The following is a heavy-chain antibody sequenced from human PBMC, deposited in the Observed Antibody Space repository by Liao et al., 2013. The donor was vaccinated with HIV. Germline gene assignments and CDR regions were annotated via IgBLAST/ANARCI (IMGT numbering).Heavy chain of an antibody. D-gene: IGHD6-25*01. J-gene: IGHJ6*03. CDR3: ARARLPGRYYYYYMDV. CDR2: IYYSGST. V-gene: IGHV4-39*07. CDR1: GGSISSSSYY. Sequence: QLQLQESGPGLVKPSETLSLTCTVSGGSISSSSYYWGWIRQPPGKGLEWIGSIYYSGSTNYNPSLKSRVTISVDTSKNQFSLKLSSVTAADTGIYYCARARLPGRYYYYYMDVLGQRDQRSPSP.